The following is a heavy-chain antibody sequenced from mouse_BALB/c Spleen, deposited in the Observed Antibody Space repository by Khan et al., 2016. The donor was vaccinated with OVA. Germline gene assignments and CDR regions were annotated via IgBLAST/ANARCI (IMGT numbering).Heavy chain of an antibody. CDR2: ISTYSGNT. D-gene: IGHD2-3*01. J-gene: IGHJ2*01. CDR3: AGPAYDGYYDY. CDR1: GYTFTDYA. Sequence: QVQLQQSGPELVRPGVSVKISCKGSGYTFTDYAMHWVKQSHAKSLEWIGLISTYSGNTNYNQKFKGKATMTVDKSSSTAYMELARLTSEESAIYYCAGPAYDGYYDYWGQGTTLTVSS. V-gene: IGHV1S137*01.